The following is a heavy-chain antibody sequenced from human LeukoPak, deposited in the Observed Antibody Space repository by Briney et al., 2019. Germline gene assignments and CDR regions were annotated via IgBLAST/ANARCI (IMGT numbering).Heavy chain of an antibody. CDR2: ISWQSNTR. CDR1: GFFFDDYG. CDR3: VKDRDFWSGLDV. D-gene: IGHD3-3*01. Sequence: GGSLRLSCAASGFFFDDYGMHWVRQVPGKGLEWVSGISWQSNTRKYADSVRGQFTISRDNAKNSLYLQMNSLKLEDAALYYCVKDRDFWSGLDVWGQGTMVTVS. J-gene: IGHJ6*02. V-gene: IGHV3-9*01.